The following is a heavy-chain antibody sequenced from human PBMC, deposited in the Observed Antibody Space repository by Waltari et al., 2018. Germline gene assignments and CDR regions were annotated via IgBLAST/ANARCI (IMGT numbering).Heavy chain of an antibody. J-gene: IGHJ4*02. CDR2: ISGSGGST. D-gene: IGHD3-3*01. CDR1: GFTFSSYA. Sequence: EVQLVESGGGLVQPGGSLRLSCAASGFTFSSYAMSWVRQAPGKGLEWVSAISGSGGSTYYADSVKGRFTISRDNSKNTLYLQMNSLRAEDTAVYYCAKGEGLRFLEWLLYSFDYWGQGTLVTVSS. V-gene: IGHV3-23*04. CDR3: AKGEGLRFLEWLLYSFDY.